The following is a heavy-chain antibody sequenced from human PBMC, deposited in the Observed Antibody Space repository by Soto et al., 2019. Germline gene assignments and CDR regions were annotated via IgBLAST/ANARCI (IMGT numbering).Heavy chain of an antibody. J-gene: IGHJ6*02. CDR1: GYSFTSYW. CDR2: IYPGDSDT. V-gene: IGHV5-51*01. Sequence: PGESLKISCKGSGYSFTSYWIGWVRQMPGKGLEWMGIIYPGDSDTRYSPSFQGQVTISADKSISTAYLQWSSLKASDTAMYYFARQASTIFGVVKDYYYYYGMDVWGQGTTVTVS. CDR3: ARQASTIFGVVKDYYYYYGMDV. D-gene: IGHD3-3*01.